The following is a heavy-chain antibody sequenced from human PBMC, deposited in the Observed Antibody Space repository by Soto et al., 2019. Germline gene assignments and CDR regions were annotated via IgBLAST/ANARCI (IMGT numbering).Heavy chain of an antibody. CDR2: ISSSGSTI. CDR3: ARLEIIAARPIDY. V-gene: IGHV3-48*03. CDR1: GFTFSSYE. J-gene: IGHJ4*02. Sequence: PAGSLRLSCAASGFTFSSYEMNWVRQAPGKGLEWVSYISSSGSTIYYADSVKGRFTISRDNAKNSLYLQMNCLRAEDTAVYYCARLEIIAARPIDYWGQGTLVTVSS. D-gene: IGHD6-6*01.